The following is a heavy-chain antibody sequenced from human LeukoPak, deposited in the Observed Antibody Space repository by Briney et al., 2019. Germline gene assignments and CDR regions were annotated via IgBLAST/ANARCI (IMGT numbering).Heavy chain of an antibody. J-gene: IGHJ5*02. Sequence: SETLSLTCAVYGGSFSGYYWSWIRQPPGKGLEWIGYIYYSGSTNHNPSLKSRVTISVDTSKNQFSLNLSSVTVADTAVYYCARTEDEDWFDPWSQGTLVTVSS. V-gene: IGHV4-34*11. D-gene: IGHD2-15*01. CDR3: ARTEDEDWFDP. CDR1: GGSFSGYY. CDR2: IYYSGST.